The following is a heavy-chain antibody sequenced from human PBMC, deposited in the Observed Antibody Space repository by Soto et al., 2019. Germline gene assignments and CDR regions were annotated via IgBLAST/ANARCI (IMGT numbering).Heavy chain of an antibody. CDR3: ARQIRGGTFFSYGMDV. J-gene: IGHJ6*02. D-gene: IGHD3-16*01. Sequence: SETLSLTCAVHGGSFSGYYWDWIRQPPGKGLEWIGEINHGGTSNYNPSLKSRAIISVDTSKNQFSLNLTSVTAADTAVYFCARQIRGGTFFSYGMDVWGQGTTVTVSS. CDR2: INHGGTS. V-gene: IGHV4-34*01. CDR1: GGSFSGYY.